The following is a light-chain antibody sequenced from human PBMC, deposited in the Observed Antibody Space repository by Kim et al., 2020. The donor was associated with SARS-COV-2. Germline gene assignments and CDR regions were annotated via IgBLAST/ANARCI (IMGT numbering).Light chain of an antibody. CDR3: NSRDSSGNHWV. J-gene: IGLJ3*02. CDR2: GKN. V-gene: IGLV3-19*01. Sequence: ALGQTVRITCQGDSLRSYDASWYQQKPGQATVLVTYGKNNRPSRIPDRFSGSSSGNTAALTITGAQAEDEADYYCNSRDSSGNHWVFGGGTQLTVL. CDR1: SLRSYD.